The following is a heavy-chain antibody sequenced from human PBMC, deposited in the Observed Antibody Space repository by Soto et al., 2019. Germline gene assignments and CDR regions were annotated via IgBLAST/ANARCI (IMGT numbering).Heavy chain of an antibody. V-gene: IGHV1-24*01. J-gene: IGHJ4*02. Sequence: ASVKVSCKVSGYTLTELSMHWVRQAPGKGLEWMGGFDPEDGETIYAQKFRGRVTMTEDTSTDTAYMELSSLRSEDTAVYYCATELYGSGSYYKTGWGQGTLVTVSS. D-gene: IGHD3-10*01. CDR2: FDPEDGET. CDR3: ATELYGSGSYYKTG. CDR1: GYTLTELS.